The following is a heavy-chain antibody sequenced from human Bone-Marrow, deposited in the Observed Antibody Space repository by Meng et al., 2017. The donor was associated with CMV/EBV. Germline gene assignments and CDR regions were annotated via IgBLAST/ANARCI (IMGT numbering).Heavy chain of an antibody. Sequence: GESLKISCAASGFTLSGSTVHWVRQAPGKGLEWVSAISDSGARTNYADSVKGRFTISRDNSKNTLYLQMNSLRAEDTAVYHCAPVGGWGTGAPPTMITWGQGTLVTVSS. CDR3: APVGGWGTGAPPTMIT. V-gene: IGHV3-23*01. D-gene: IGHD5-12*01. CDR2: ISDSGART. CDR1: GFTLSGST. J-gene: IGHJ5*02.